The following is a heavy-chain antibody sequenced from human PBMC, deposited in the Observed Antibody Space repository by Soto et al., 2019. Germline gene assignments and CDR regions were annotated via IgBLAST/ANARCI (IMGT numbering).Heavy chain of an antibody. V-gene: IGHV1-18*01. CDR1: GYTFTSYG. Sequence: QVQLVQSGAEVKKPGASVKVSCKASGYTFTSYGISWLRLAPGQGLEWMGWISAYNGNTNYAQKLQGRVTMTTDTSTSTAYMELRSMSSDDKAVYYCARYCNGGSCPYYYGIDVWGKGTTVTVSS. CDR3: ARYCNGGSCPYYYGIDV. J-gene: IGHJ6*04. CDR2: ISAYNGNT. D-gene: IGHD2-15*01.